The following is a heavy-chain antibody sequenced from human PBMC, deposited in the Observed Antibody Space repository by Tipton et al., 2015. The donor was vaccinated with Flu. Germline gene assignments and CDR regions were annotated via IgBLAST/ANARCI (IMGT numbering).Heavy chain of an antibody. CDR2: VSRAGNT. CDR1: GDSISSDFY. Sequence: TLSLTCAVSGDSISSDFYWAWIRQFPGKGLERIGTVSRAGNTIYNPSLKSRVTISIDTSKNQFSLNMRSVTAADMAVYYCARRDYSNYVSDPKSWFDPWGQGTLVAVSS. CDR3: ARRDYSNYVSDPKSWFDP. V-gene: IGHV4-38-2*01. J-gene: IGHJ5*02. D-gene: IGHD4-11*01.